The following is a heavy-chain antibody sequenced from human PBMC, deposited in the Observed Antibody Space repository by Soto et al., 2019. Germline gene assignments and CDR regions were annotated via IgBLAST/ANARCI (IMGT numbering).Heavy chain of an antibody. Sequence: SETLSLTCNVSGGSISTANYYWSWFRHRPGKGLEWIGYIFYSGTTYTYYNLSLKSRLFMSLDTSKNTLTLWMTSVTAADTAVYYCARTRGSSFFDYWGQGTLVTVSS. CDR3: ARTRGSSFFDY. V-gene: IGHV4-31*03. CDR1: GGSISTANYY. J-gene: IGHJ4*02. CDR2: IFYSGTT. D-gene: IGHD3-10*01.